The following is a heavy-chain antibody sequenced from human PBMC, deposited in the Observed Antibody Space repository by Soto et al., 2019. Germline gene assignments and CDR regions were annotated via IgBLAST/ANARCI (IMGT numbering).Heavy chain of an antibody. CDR2: IGGSGDDT. CDR1: GFTFSSYA. J-gene: IGHJ4*02. CDR3: AKRPTVTTSGCFDF. Sequence: EVQLLESGGGLVQPGGSLRLSCAASGFTFSSYAMSWVRQAPGKGLEWVSSIGGSGDDTHYADSVKGRFTISRVNSKNTLFLQMSRLRVEDTAVYYCAKRPTVTTSGCFDFWGQGNLVTVSS. D-gene: IGHD4-17*01. V-gene: IGHV3-23*01.